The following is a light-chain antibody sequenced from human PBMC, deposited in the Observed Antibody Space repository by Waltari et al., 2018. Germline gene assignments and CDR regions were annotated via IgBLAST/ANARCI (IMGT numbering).Light chain of an antibody. CDR3: QEYDSLPVT. CDR1: QSVKIN. J-gene: IGKJ4*01. CDR2: KAS. Sequence: DIQMTQSPSTLSASVGNRLTITCRTSQSVKINLAWYQQKPGKAPKVLIHKASRLEGGVPSRFSGSGYGTEFTLTISSLQPDDFATYYCQEYDSLPVTFGGGTRVEIK. V-gene: IGKV1-5*03.